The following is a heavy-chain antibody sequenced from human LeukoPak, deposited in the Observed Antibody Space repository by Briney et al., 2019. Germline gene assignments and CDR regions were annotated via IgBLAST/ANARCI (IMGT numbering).Heavy chain of an antibody. CDR1: GFTFSNAW. V-gene: IGHV4-34*01. CDR3: ASRYGDYGNWFDP. Sequence: PGGSLRLSCAASGFTFSNAWMSWIRQPPGKGLEWSGEINHSGSTNYNPSLKSRVTISVDTSKNQFSLKLSSVTAADTAVYYCASRYGDYGNWFDPWGQGTLVTVSS. D-gene: IGHD4-17*01. J-gene: IGHJ5*02. CDR2: INHSGST.